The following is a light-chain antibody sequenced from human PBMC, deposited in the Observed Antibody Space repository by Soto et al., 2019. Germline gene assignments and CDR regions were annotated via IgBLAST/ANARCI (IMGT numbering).Light chain of an antibody. V-gene: IGLV2-23*02. J-gene: IGLJ1*01. CDR3: CSYAGSSSYV. CDR1: SSDVGSYNL. CDR2: EVS. Sequence: QSALTQPASVSGSPGQSITISCTGTSSDVGSYNLVSWYQQHPGKAPKLMICEVSKRPSGVSNRFSGSKSGNTASLTISGLRAEDEADYYCCSYAGSSSYVFGTGTKLTVL.